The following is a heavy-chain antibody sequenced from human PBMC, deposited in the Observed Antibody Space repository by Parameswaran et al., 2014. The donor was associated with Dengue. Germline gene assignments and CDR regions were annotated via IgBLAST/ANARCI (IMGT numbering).Heavy chain of an antibody. V-gene: IGHV5-51*01. CDR2: IYPGDSDT. J-gene: IGHJ4*02. CDR3: ARHSAGLDS. D-gene: IGHD1-26*01. Sequence: VRQMPEGLEWMGIIYPGDSDTRYSPSFQGQVTISVDKSISTAYLQWRSLRASDTAIYYCARHSAGLDSWGQGTLVTVSS.